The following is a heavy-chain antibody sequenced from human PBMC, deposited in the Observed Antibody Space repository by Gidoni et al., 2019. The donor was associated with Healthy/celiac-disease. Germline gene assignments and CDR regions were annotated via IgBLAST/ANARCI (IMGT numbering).Heavy chain of an antibody. CDR3: ARDYYDSSGYYDIDY. V-gene: IGHV4-39*01. Sequence: QLQLQESGPGLVKPSETLSLTCTVSGGSISSSSYYWGWIRQPPGKGLEWIGSIYYSGSTYYNPSLKSRVTISVDTSKNQFSLKLSSVTAADTAVYYCARDYYDSSGYYDIDYWGQGTLVTVSS. J-gene: IGHJ4*02. D-gene: IGHD3-22*01. CDR1: GGSISSSSYY. CDR2: IYYSGST.